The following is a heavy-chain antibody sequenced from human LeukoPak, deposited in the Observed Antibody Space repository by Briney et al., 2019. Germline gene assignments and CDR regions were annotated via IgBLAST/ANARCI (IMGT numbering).Heavy chain of an antibody. CDR2: INQDGSTK. D-gene: IGHD6-13*01. CDR3: ARIGYSSSCTDY. Sequence: GGSLRLSCAASGFTFSSYGMHWVRQAPGKGLEWLANINQDGSTKYYMDSVKGRFTVSRDNAKNSLYLQMNSLRAEDTAVYYCARIGYSSSCTDYWGLGTLVTVSS. V-gene: IGHV3-7*01. J-gene: IGHJ4*02. CDR1: GFTFSSYG.